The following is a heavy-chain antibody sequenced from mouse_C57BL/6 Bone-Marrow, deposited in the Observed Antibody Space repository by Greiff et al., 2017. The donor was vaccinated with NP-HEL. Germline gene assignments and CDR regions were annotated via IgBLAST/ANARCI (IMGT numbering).Heavy chain of an antibody. CDR1: GFNITDYY. D-gene: IGHD4-1*01. J-gene: IGHJ4*01. V-gene: IGHV14-1*01. CDR2: IDPEDGDT. Sequence: VQLKQSGAELVKPGASVKLSCTASGFNITDYYMHWVKQRPEQGLEWIGRIDPEDGDTEYAPKFQGKATMTADTSSNTAYLQLSSLTSEDTAVYYCTTANWDDAMDYWGQGTSVTVSS. CDR3: TTANWDDAMDY.